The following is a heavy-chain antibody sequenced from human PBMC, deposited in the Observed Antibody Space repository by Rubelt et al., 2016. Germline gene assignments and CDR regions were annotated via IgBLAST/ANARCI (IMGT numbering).Heavy chain of an antibody. Sequence: EVQLVESGGALVQPGGSLRLSCAASGLTFSNYDMTWFRQAPGRGLEWLSYISSISSTIYYADSVKGRFTTSGDNAKNSLYLQMNSLRAEDTAVYYCAKDRYSSSQGTPDYWGQGTLVTVSS. CDR3: AKDRYSSSQGTPDY. V-gene: IGHV3-48*04. D-gene: IGHD6-13*01. CDR1: GLTFSNYD. J-gene: IGHJ4*02. CDR2: ISSISSTI.